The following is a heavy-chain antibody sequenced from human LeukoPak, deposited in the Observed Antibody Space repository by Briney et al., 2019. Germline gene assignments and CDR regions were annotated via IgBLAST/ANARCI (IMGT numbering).Heavy chain of an antibody. V-gene: IGHV3-30*02. CDR2: IRYDGSNK. CDR1: GFTFSSYG. D-gene: IGHD4-17*01. Sequence: GGSLRLSCAASGFTFSSYGMHWVRQAPGKGLEWVAFIRYDGSNKYYADSVKGRFTISRDNSKNTLYLQMNSLRAEDTAVYYCAKPAEGPVTRHFDYWGQGTLVTVSS. CDR3: AKPAEGPVTRHFDY. J-gene: IGHJ4*02.